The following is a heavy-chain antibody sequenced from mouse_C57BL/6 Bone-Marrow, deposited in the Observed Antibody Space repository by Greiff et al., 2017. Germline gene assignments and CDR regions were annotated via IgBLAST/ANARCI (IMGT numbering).Heavy chain of an antibody. V-gene: IGHV1-64*01. CDR1: GYTFTSYW. J-gene: IGHJ2*01. CDR3: ARREIPLNTRFDY. CDR2: IHPNSGST. D-gene: IGHD5-1-1*01. Sequence: QVQLQQPGAELVKPGASVKLSCKASGYTFTSYWMHWVKQRPGQGLEWIGMIHPNSGSTNYNEKFKSKATLTVDKSSSTAYMQLSSLTSVDSAVYACARREIPLNTRFDYWGQGTTLTVSS.